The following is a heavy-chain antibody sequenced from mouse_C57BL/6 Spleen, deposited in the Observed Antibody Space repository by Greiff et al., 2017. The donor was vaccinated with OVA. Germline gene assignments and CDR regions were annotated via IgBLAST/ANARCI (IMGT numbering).Heavy chain of an antibody. Sequence: QVQLKQPGAELVKPGASVKLSCKASGYTFTSYWMQWVKQRPGQGLEWIGEIDPSDSYTNYHQKFKGKATLTVDASSSTAYMQLSSLTSEDSAVYYCARKSNYDAMDDWGKGTTVTVSS. V-gene: IGHV1-50*01. CDR2: IDPSDSYT. CDR3: ARKSNYDAMDD. D-gene: IGHD2-5*01. J-gene: IGHJ4*01. CDR1: GYTFTSYW.